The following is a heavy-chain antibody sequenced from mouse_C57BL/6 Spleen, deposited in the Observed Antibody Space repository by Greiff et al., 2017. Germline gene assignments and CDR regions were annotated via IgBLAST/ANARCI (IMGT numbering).Heavy chain of an antibody. CDR1: GYAFTNYL. J-gene: IGHJ1*03. D-gene: IGHD1-1*01. CDR3: AAGVLRWYFAV. V-gene: IGHV1-54*01. Sequence: VQRVESGAELVRPGTSVKVSCKASGYAFTNYLIEWVKQRPGQGLEWIGVINPGSGGTNYNEKFKGKATLTADKSSSTAYMQLSSLTSEDSAVYFCAAGVLRWYFAVWGTGTPVTVSA. CDR2: INPGSGGT.